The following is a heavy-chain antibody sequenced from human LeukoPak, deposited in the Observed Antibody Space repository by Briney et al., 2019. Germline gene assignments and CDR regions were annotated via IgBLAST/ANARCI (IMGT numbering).Heavy chain of an antibody. Sequence: GGSLRLSCGASGFTNYMSWVRQAPDRGLEWVSSIYSSGSTYYADSVRGRFTISRDKTKNTPFLLMNSLRVEDTALYYCARDLLEPEMAAWGLGTLVTVSS. CDR2: IYSSGST. CDR3: ARDLLEPEMAA. J-gene: IGHJ5*02. D-gene: IGHD5-24*01. CDR1: GFTNY. V-gene: IGHV3-53*01.